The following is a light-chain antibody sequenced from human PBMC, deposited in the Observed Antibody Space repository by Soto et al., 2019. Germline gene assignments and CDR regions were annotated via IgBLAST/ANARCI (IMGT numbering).Light chain of an antibody. CDR3: QEYSNWPVYT. V-gene: IGKV3-15*01. Sequence: EVVLTQSPATLSVSPGEGVTLSCRASQSVGTTLAWYQQKPGQAPRLLIYGAFTRVTGIPARFSGSGSGTEFTLTISSLQAEDFAVCYCQEYSNWPVYTFAQGTKLEIK. CDR1: QSVGTT. CDR2: GAF. J-gene: IGKJ2*01.